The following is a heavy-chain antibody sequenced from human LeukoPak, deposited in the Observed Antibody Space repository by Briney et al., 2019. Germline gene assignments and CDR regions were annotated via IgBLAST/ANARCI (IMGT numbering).Heavy chain of an antibody. D-gene: IGHD6-19*01. CDR1: GYTFTSYG. J-gene: IGHJ4*02. Sequence: ASVKVSCKASGYTFTSYGISWVRQAPGQGLEWMGWISAYNGNTNYAQKLQGRVTMTTDTSTSTAYMELRSLRSDDTAVYYYARALSGWYFSGGDYWGQGTLVTVSS. CDR3: ARALSGWYFSGGDY. V-gene: IGHV1-18*01. CDR2: ISAYNGNT.